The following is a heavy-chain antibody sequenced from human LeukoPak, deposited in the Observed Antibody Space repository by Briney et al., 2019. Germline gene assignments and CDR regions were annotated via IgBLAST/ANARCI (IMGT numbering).Heavy chain of an antibody. CDR3: ARDQGSMIVVRTTNWFFDL. CDR1: GFTFSNYW. Sequence: GGSLRLSCAASGFTFSNYWMXXAXXXXXXXXXXXXXXNXXGSEXYYVDSVKXXXXXXRDNGKNSLYLQINSLRADDTAVYYCARDQGSMIVVRTTNWFFDLWGRGTLVTVSS. J-gene: IGHJ2*01. V-gene: IGHV3-7*01. D-gene: IGHD3-22*01. CDR2: XNXXGSEX.